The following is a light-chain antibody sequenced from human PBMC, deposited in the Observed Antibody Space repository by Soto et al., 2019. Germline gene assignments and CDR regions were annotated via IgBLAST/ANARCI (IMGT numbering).Light chain of an antibody. J-gene: IGLJ1*01. Sequence: QSVLTQPASVSGSPGQSITISCTGTNGDIGFYNYVSWYQQHPGEAPKLIIYEVAKRPSGVSSRFSGSKSGNTASLTISGLQAEDEADYHCSSYTSSSPLYVFGTGTKATVL. CDR1: NGDIGFYNY. CDR2: EVA. CDR3: SSYTSSSPLYV. V-gene: IGLV2-14*01.